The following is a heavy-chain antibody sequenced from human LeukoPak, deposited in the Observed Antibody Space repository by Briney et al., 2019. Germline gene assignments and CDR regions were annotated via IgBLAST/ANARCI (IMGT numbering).Heavy chain of an antibody. CDR3: ARHHESRYCSSTSCPTGWFDP. CDR2: MNPNSGNT. CDR1: GYTFTSYD. Sequence: ASVKVSCKASGYTFTSYDINWVRQATGQGLEGMGWMNPNSGNTGYAQKFQGRVTMTRNTSISTAYMELSSLRSEDTAVYYCARHHESRYCSSTSCPTGWFDPWGQGTLVTVSS. D-gene: IGHD2-2*01. J-gene: IGHJ5*02. V-gene: IGHV1-8*01.